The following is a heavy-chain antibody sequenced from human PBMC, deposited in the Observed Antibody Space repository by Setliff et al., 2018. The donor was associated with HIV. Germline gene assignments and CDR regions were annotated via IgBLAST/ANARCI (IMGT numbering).Heavy chain of an antibody. CDR3: AKEGGSHCTKGVCFPTNWLDS. Sequence: ASVKVSCKASGYTFTSYDINWVRQAPGQGLEWMGIMNKDGVGTTYAQKFQGRVTLTRDRSTNTVYMDLNSLRSEDTAVYYCAKEGGSHCTKGVCFPTNWLDSWGQGTLVTVSS. D-gene: IGHD2-8*01. CDR1: GYTFTSYD. CDR2: MNKDGVGT. J-gene: IGHJ5*01. V-gene: IGHV1-46*01.